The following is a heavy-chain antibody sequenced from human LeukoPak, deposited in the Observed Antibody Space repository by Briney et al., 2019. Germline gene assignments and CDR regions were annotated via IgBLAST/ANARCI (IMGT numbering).Heavy chain of an antibody. CDR2: ISYDGSNK. J-gene: IGHJ6*02. Sequence: GRSLRLSCAASGFTFSSYGMHWVRQAPGKGLEWVAVISYDGSNKYYADSVKGRFTISRDNSKNMLYLQMDSLRSEDTAVYYCTREVLVRGVRYHGMDVWGQGTTVTVSS. D-gene: IGHD3-10*01. CDR3: TREVLVRGVRYHGMDV. V-gene: IGHV3-30*03. CDR1: GFTFSSYG.